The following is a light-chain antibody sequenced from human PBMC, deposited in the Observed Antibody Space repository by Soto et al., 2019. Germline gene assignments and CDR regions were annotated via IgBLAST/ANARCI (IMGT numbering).Light chain of an antibody. J-gene: IGKJ5*01. CDR2: EVS. V-gene: IGKV2D-29*02. CDR1: QSLLHNGGETF. CDR3: MQSTQLPPT. Sequence: DVVLTQTPLSLSVTPGQPASISCKSSQSLLHNGGETFLFWYLQKPGQSPQLLIYEVSNRFSGVPDRFSGGGSGTDFTLEISRVEAEDVGIYYCMQSTQLPPTFGQGTRLEIK.